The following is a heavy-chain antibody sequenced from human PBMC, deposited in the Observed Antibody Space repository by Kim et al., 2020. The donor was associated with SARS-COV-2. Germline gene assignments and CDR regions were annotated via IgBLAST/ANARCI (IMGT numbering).Heavy chain of an antibody. CDR3: ARGPHTIFGVVIIPVKGLDY. D-gene: IGHD3-3*01. Sequence: RITISVDTSKNQFSLKLSSVTAADTAVYYCARGPHTIFGVVIIPVKGLDYWGQGTLVTVSS. J-gene: IGHJ4*02. V-gene: IGHV4-34*01.